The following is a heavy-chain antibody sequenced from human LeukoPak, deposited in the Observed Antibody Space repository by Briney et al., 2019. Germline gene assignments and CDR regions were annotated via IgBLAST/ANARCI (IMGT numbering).Heavy chain of an antibody. Sequence: GGSLRLSCAASGFTFSNYAMSWVRQAPGTGLEWVSGISGSGGSTYYANSVRGRFTISRDNSKNTLLLQMNSLRAEDTAVYYCAKGDYGGRGFDYWGQETLVTISS. CDR1: GFTFSNYA. D-gene: IGHD4-17*01. V-gene: IGHV3-23*01. J-gene: IGHJ4*02. CDR3: AKGDYGGRGFDY. CDR2: ISGSGGST.